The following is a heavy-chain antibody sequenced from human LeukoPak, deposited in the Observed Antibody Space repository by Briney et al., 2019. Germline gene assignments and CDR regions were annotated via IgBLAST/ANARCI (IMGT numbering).Heavy chain of an antibody. J-gene: IGHJ3*02. D-gene: IGHD4-23*01. Sequence: ASVKVSCKASGYTFTDYYIHWVRQAPGQGLEWMGWVNPDSGVTHYAPKFQGRVTMTGDTSISTAYMELSRLRSDDAAVYYCASLAGGNSESSDAFDIWGQGTMVTVSS. CDR2: VNPDSGVT. CDR3: ASLAGGNSESSDAFDI. V-gene: IGHV1-2*02. CDR1: GYTFTDYY.